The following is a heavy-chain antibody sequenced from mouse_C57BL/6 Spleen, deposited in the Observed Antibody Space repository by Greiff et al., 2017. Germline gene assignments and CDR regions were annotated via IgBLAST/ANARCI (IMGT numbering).Heavy chain of an antibody. CDR3: ASYYGYDDWYFDV. Sequence: VQLQQSGPELVKPGASVKMSCKASGYTFTDYNMHWVKQSHGKSLEWIGYINPNNGGTSYNQKFKGKATLTVNKSSSTAYMELRSLTSEDSAVYYCASYYGYDDWYFDVWGTGTTVTVSS. V-gene: IGHV1-22*01. CDR2: INPNNGGT. CDR1: GYTFTDYN. J-gene: IGHJ1*03. D-gene: IGHD2-2*01.